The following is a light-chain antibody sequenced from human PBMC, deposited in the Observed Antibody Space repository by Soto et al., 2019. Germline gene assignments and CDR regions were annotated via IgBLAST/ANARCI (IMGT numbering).Light chain of an antibody. CDR2: DNN. CDR3: GTWDSTLSAGV. V-gene: IGLV1-51*01. Sequence: QSVLTQPPSVSAAPGQKVTISCSGSRSNIGSNYVSWYQQFPGAAPKLLIFDNNQRPSGIPDRFSGSKSGTSVTLDITGLQTGDEADYYCGTWDSTLSAGVFGGGTKLTVL. J-gene: IGLJ3*02. CDR1: RSNIGSNY.